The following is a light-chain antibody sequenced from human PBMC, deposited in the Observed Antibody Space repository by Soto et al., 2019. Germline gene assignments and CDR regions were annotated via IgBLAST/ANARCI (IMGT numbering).Light chain of an antibody. V-gene: IGLV1-44*01. CDR1: NSNIGSNT. CDR3: AAWDDSLNGVL. J-gene: IGLJ2*01. Sequence: QSVLTQPPSASGTPGQRVTISGSGSNSNIGSNTVNWYQQLPGTAPKLLIYSINQRPSGVPDRFSGSQSGTSASLAISGLQSEDEADYYCAAWDDSLNGVLFGGGTKLTVL. CDR2: SIN.